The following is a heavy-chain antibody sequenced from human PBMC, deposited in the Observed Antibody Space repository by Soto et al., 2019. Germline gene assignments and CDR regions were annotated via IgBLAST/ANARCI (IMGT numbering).Heavy chain of an antibody. CDR3: ARDLELTNYFDS. Sequence: QVQLVQSGAEVKKPGSSVKVSCTASGVTFSSYAISWVRQAPGPGLEWMGGIIPIFGTANYAQKFQGRDTITADESTSTAYMDLSSLRSEDTAVYYCARDLELTNYFDSWGQGTLVTVSS. V-gene: IGHV1-69*01. J-gene: IGHJ4*02. CDR1: GVTFSSYA. CDR2: IIPIFGTA. D-gene: IGHD1-7*01.